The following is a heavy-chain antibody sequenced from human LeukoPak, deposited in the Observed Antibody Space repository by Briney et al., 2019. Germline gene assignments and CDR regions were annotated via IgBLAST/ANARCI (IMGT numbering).Heavy chain of an antibody. CDR3: ATDSQSSVYYF. Sequence: SETLSLTCGVHGASFSLYHWSWIRQSPGKGLEWLGEVNRWGRTNYNPSLESRVTISVDTSKNQFSLNLRSLTAADTAVYYCATDSQSSVYYFWSQGDLVTVSS. D-gene: IGHD6-25*01. CDR1: GASFSLYH. J-gene: IGHJ4*02. CDR2: VNRWGRT. V-gene: IGHV4-34*01.